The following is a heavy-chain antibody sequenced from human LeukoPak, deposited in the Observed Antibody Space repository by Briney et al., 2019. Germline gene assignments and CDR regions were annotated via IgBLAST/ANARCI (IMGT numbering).Heavy chain of an antibody. CDR2: IHHNRTT. V-gene: IGHV4-34*01. Sequence: PSETLSRTCAVYGRSSSGYNWGWIRQPPGKGLEWIGTIHHNRTTYYNPSLRSRVTISVDTSKNQFSLKLSSVTAADTAVYYCARDDRVGATTGSDYWGQGTLVTVSS. CDR1: GRSSSGYN. J-gene: IGHJ4*02. D-gene: IGHD1-26*01. CDR3: ARDDRVGATTGSDY.